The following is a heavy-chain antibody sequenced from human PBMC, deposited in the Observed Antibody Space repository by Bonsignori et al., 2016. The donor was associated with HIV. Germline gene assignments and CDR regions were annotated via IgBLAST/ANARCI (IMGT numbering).Heavy chain of an antibody. CDR3: ASTPGWSGDQAVDY. Sequence: VRQAPGKGLEWVSYISSSGSTIYYADSVKGRFTISRDNAKNSLYLQMNSLRAEDTAVYYCASTPGWSGDQAVDYWGQGTLVTVSS. D-gene: IGHD3-10*01. J-gene: IGHJ4*02. CDR2: ISSSGSTI. V-gene: IGHV3-48*03.